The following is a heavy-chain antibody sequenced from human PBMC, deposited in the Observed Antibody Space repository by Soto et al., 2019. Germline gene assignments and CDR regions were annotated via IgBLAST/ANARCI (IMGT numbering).Heavy chain of an antibody. Sequence: QVQLVQSGAEVKKPGSSVKVSCKASGGTFSSYAISWVRQAPGQGLEWMGGIIPIFGTANYAQKFQGRVTITADKSTRTAYMELSSLRSEDTAVYYCASDGGYCSSTSCPGDYWGQGTLVTVSS. V-gene: IGHV1-69*06. CDR2: IIPIFGTA. CDR3: ASDGGYCSSTSCPGDY. CDR1: GGTFSSYA. J-gene: IGHJ4*02. D-gene: IGHD2-2*01.